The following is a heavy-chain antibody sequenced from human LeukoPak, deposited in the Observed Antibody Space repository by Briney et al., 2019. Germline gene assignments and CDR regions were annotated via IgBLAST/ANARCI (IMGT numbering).Heavy chain of an antibody. CDR2: IYYSGST. J-gene: IGHJ4*02. CDR3: ARDREGSPGFDY. Sequence: SETLSLTCTVSGGSISSYYWSWIRQPPGKGLKWIGYIYYSGSTNYNPSLKSRVTISVDTSKNQFSLKLSSVTAADTAVYYCARDREGSPGFDYWGQGTLVTVSS. D-gene: IGHD1-26*01. CDR1: GGSISSYY. V-gene: IGHV4-59*01.